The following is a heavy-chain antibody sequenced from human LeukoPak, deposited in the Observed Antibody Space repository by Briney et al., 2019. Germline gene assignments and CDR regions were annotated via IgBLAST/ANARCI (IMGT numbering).Heavy chain of an antibody. V-gene: IGHV3-74*01. CDR2: INSDGRTT. CDR3: ARDLTGSIDY. Sequence: GGSLRLSCAASGLTFSSFLIHWVRQAPGKGLVWVSLINSDGRTTRHADSVKGRFTISRDNAKNTLYLQMNSLRSEDTAVYYCARDLTGSIDYWGQGTLVTVSS. D-gene: IGHD3-9*01. J-gene: IGHJ4*02. CDR1: GLTFSSFL.